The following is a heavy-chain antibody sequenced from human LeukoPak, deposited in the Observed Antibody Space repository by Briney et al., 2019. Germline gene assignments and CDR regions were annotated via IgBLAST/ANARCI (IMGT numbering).Heavy chain of an antibody. CDR3: ARGYSSGNVDY. D-gene: IGHD6-19*01. CDR2: INHSGST. Sequence: PSETLSLTCAVYGGSFSGYYWSWIRQPPGKGLEWIGEINHSGSTNYNPSLKSRVTISVDTSKNQFSLKLSSVTAADTAVYYCARGYSSGNVDYWGQGTLVTVSS. CDR1: GGSFSGYY. J-gene: IGHJ4*02. V-gene: IGHV4-34*01.